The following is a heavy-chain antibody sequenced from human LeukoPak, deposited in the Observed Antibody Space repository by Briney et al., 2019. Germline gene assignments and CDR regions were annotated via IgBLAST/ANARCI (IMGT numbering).Heavy chain of an antibody. CDR3: AKVLTGYCGSTSCPFDS. V-gene: IGHV3-30*02. J-gene: IGHJ4*02. D-gene: IGHD2-2*01. CDR1: ILTFSSYG. Sequence: GGSLRLSCGSWILTFSSYGMHWVRQAPGKGLEWVAYIRYHGSNINYADSVKGRFTISRDNSKDTLFLQMSSLRTEDTAVYYCAKVLTGYCGSTSCPFDSWGQGTLVTVSS. CDR2: IRYHGSNI.